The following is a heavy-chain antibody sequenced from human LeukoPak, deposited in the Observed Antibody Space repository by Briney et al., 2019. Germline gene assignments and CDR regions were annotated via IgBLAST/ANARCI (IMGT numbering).Heavy chain of an antibody. CDR1: GYTFINYQ. V-gene: IGHV1-2*06. Sequence: ASVTASCRTSGYTFINYQIHWVRQAPGQGLEWMGRINPNSGGTNYAQKYQGRVTMTRDTSTSTAYMELSRLRSDDTAVYYCTGMITFGGVILDYWGQGTLVTVSS. CDR3: TGMITFGGVILDY. J-gene: IGHJ4*02. CDR2: INPNSGGT. D-gene: IGHD3-16*02.